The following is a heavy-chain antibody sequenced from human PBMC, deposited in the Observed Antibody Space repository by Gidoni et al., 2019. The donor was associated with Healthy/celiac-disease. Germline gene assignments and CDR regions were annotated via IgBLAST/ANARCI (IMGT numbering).Heavy chain of an antibody. CDR2: ISYDGSNK. CDR3: AKGPYNWNDVGAGAFDI. Sequence: QVQLVESGGGVVQPGRSLRLSCAASGFTFSSYGMHWVRQAPGKGLEWVAVISYDGSNKYYADSVKGRFTISRDNSKNTLYLQMNSLRAEDTAVYYCAKGPYNWNDVGAGAFDIWGQGTMVTVSS. V-gene: IGHV3-30*18. J-gene: IGHJ3*02. CDR1: GFTFSSYG. D-gene: IGHD1-1*01.